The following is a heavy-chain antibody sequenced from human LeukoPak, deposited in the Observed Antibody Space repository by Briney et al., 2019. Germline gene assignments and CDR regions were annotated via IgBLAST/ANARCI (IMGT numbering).Heavy chain of an antibody. CDR3: ARVIPTMVRGLGRFDP. D-gene: IGHD3-10*01. CDR2: IYSGGST. Sequence: GGSLRLSCAASGFTVSSNYMSWVRQAPGKGLEWVSVIYSGGSTYYADSVKGRFTISRDNSKNTLYLQMNSLRAEDTAVYYCARVIPTMVRGLGRFDPWGQGTLVTVSS. V-gene: IGHV3-66*01. J-gene: IGHJ5*02. CDR1: GFTVSSNY.